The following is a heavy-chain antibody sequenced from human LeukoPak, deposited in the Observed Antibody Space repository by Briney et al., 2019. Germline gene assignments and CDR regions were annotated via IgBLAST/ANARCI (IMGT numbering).Heavy chain of an antibody. CDR2: INHSGST. CDR3: ASTRITIFGVVIKGLDC. V-gene: IGHV4-34*01. Sequence: SETLSLTCAVYGGSFSGYYWSWIRQPPGKGLEWIGEINHSGSTNYNPSLKSRVTISVDTSKNQFSLKLSSVTAADTAVYYCASTRITIFGVVIKGLDCWGQGTLVTVSS. J-gene: IGHJ4*02. CDR1: GGSFSGYY. D-gene: IGHD3-3*01.